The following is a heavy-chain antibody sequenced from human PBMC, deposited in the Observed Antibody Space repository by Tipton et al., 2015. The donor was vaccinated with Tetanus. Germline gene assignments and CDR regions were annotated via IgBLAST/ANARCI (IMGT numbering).Heavy chain of an antibody. Sequence: SLRLSCAASGFDFSTYWMSWVRQAPGKGLEWVAVITSDAKNKDYADSVKGRFTISSDISKNTLYLQMNSLRTEDTSVYYCVREGLVFGPAKLSYFDYWGRGTLLTVSS. D-gene: IGHD6-25*01. J-gene: IGHJ4*02. CDR3: VREGLVFGPAKLSYFDY. CDR2: ITSDAKNK. CDR1: GFDFSTYW. V-gene: IGHV3-30*03.